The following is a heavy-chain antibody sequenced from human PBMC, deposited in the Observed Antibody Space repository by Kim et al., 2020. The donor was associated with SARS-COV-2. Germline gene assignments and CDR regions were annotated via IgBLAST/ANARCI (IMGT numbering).Heavy chain of an antibody. CDR2: ISTYNGNT. Sequence: ASVKVSCKASGYTFSTYGINWVRQAPGQGLEWMGWISTYNGNTKYAQQFQGRVTMTTDTSTNTANMELRSLRSDDTAVYYCARVGHYYDSSGQSYYYGMD. V-gene: IGHV1-18*01. J-gene: IGHJ6*01. CDR3: ARVGHYYDSSGQSYYYGMD. CDR1: GYTFSTYG. D-gene: IGHD3-22*01.